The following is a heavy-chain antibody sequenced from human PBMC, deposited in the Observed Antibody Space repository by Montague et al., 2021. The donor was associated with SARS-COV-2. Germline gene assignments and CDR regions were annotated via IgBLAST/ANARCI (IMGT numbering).Heavy chain of an antibody. CDR3: ARRGSSVWGVTVSAELDY. CDR2: INQSGRT. J-gene: IGHJ4*02. D-gene: IGHD3-10*01. V-gene: IGHV4-34*01. CDR1: GGPFSGYY. Sequence: SETLSLTCAVYGGPFSGYYWSRIRQPPEKGLEWIGEINQSGRTNNNPSLKSRVIISVDTSKNQFSLKLSSVTAADTAVYYCARRGSSVWGVTVSAELDYWGQGILVIVSS.